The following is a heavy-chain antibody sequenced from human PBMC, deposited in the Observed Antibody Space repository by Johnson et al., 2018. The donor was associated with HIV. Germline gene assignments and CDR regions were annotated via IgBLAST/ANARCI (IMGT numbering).Heavy chain of an antibody. J-gene: IGHJ3*02. V-gene: IGHV3-11*04. CDR1: GFVFSDSH. CDR2: VSSGGSSI. CDR3: ARGGTYNWSPERMGRAFDI. Sequence: QVQLVESGGDLVKPGGSLRLSCVASGFVFSDSHMSWIRQAPGKGLEWISYVSSGGSSIYCADSVRGRFTISRDNTKNSLFLQLNRLRAGDTGVYYCARGGTYNWSPERMGRAFDIWGQGTTVTVSS. D-gene: IGHD1-20*01.